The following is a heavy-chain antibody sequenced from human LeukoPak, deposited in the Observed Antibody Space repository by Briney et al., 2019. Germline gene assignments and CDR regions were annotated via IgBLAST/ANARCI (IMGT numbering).Heavy chain of an antibody. CDR2: IYHSGST. V-gene: IGHV4-30-2*01. CDR3: ARARGKLRFSGAFDI. J-gene: IGHJ3*02. CDR1: GGSISSGGYS. D-gene: IGHD4-17*01. Sequence: PSQTLSLTCAVSGGSISSGGYSWSWIRQPPGKGLEWIGYIYHSGSTYYNPSLKSRVTISVDRSKNQFSLKLSSVTAADTAVYYCARARGKLRFSGAFDIWGQGTMVTVSS.